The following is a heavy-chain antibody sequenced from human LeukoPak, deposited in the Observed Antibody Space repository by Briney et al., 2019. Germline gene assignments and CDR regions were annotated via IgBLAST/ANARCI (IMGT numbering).Heavy chain of an antibody. V-gene: IGHV1-18*01. CDR2: ISAYNGNT. D-gene: IGHD1-1*01. CDR1: GYTFTSYG. Sequence: ASVKVSCKASGYTFTSYGISWVRQAPGQGLEWMGWISAYNGNTNYAQKLQGRVTMTTDPSTSTAYMELRSLRSDDTAVYYCARLEYNWNDVSGYSGYNWFDPWGQGTLVTVSS. J-gene: IGHJ5*02. CDR3: ARLEYNWNDVSGYSGYNWFDP.